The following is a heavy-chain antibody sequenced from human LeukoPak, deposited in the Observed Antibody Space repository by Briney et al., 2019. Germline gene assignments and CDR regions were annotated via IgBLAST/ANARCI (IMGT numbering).Heavy chain of an antibody. CDR1: GYTFTSYY. D-gene: IGHD3-22*01. V-gene: IGHV1-46*01. CDR2: INPSGGST. Sequence: GASVKVSCKASGYTFTSYYMHWVRQAPRQGLERRGIINPSGGSTSYAQKIQGRVTMTRDTSTSTVYMELSSLRSEDTAVYYCARGFSGYSTYFDYWGQGTLVTVSS. CDR3: ARGFSGYSTYFDY. J-gene: IGHJ4*02.